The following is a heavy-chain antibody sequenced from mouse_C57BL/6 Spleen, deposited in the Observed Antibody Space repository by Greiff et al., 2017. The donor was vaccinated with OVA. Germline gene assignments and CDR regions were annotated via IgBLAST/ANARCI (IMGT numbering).Heavy chain of an antibody. Sequence: QVQLQQSGAELVRPGASVTLSCKASGYTFTDYEMHWVKQTPVHGLEWIGAIDPETGGTAYNQKFKGKAILTADKSSSTAYMELRSLTSEDSAVYYCTRWVVAHFDYWGQGTTLTVSS. CDR3: TRWVVAHFDY. V-gene: IGHV1-15*01. J-gene: IGHJ2*01. CDR1: GYTFTDYE. D-gene: IGHD1-1*01. CDR2: IDPETGGT.